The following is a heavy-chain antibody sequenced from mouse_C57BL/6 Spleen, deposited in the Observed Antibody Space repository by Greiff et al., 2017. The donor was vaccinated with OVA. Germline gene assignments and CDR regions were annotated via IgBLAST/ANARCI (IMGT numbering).Heavy chain of an antibody. Sequence: VQLQQSGAELVKPGASVKLSCKASGYTFTAYTIHWVKQRSGQGLEGIGWFYPGSGSLKYNEKFKDKAPLTAAKSSSTVYMELSRLTSEDSAVYFCARHEVRDYYDSNSPCAYWGQGTLVTVSA. V-gene: IGHV1-62-2*01. D-gene: IGHD1-1*01. CDR1: GYTFTAYT. CDR3: ARHEVRDYYDSNSPCAY. J-gene: IGHJ3*01. CDR2: FYPGSGSL.